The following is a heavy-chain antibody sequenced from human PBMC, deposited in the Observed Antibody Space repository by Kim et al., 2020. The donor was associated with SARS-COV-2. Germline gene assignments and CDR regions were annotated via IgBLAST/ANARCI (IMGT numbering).Heavy chain of an antibody. CDR3: ARSYSGSYSGAFDI. Sequence: GGSLRLSCAASGFTFSSYAMHWVRQAPGKGLEWVAVISYDGSNKYYADSVKGRFTISRDNSKNTLYLQMNSLRAEDTAVYYCARSYSGSYSGAFDIWGQGKMVTVSS. V-gene: IGHV3-30-3*01. D-gene: IGHD1-26*01. CDR2: ISYDGSNK. J-gene: IGHJ3*02. CDR1: GFTFSSYA.